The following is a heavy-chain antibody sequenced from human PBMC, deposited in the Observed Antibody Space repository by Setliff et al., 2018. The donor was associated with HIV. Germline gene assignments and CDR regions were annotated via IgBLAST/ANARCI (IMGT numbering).Heavy chain of an antibody. V-gene: IGHV4-4*07. J-gene: IGHJ6*03. CDR3: AIGVRYYFDYTWSTSRLGYYMDV. D-gene: IGHD3-9*01. CDR1: GGSISGFY. CDR2: IYDSGST. Sequence: SETLSLTCTVSGGSISGFYWNWLRQSAGKGLQWIGRIYDSGSTKYNPPLKSRVTISLDTSKNQFSINLDSAAAAVTAVFYCAIGVRYYFDYTWSTSRLGYYMDVWGKGTPVTVSS.